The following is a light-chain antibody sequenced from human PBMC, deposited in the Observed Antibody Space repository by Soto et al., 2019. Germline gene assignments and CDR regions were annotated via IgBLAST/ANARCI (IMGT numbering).Light chain of an antibody. CDR2: AAS. J-gene: IGKJ1*01. CDR3: QQYASYWT. Sequence: DIQMTQSPSSLSASVGDRVTITCRASQGISNYLAWYQQKPGKVPKLLIYAASTLQSGVPSRLSGSGSGTDFTFTISSLQPEDSATYYCQQYASYWTFGQGTKVDIK. CDR1: QGISNY. V-gene: IGKV1-27*01.